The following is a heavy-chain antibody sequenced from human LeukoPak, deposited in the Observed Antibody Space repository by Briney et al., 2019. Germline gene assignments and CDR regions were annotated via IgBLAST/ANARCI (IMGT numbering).Heavy chain of an antibody. CDR2: IYSGGST. CDR3: SRDLLEWYFDY. D-gene: IGHD3-3*01. J-gene: IGHJ4*02. V-gene: IGHV3-66*01. Sequence: PGGSLRLSCAASGLTVSSTDMSWVRQTPGKGLDWVSVIYSGGSTYYSDSVKGRFTISRDNSKTTLYLQMNILRVEETTVYYYSRDLLEWYFDYWGQGTMVTVCS. CDR1: GLTVSSTD.